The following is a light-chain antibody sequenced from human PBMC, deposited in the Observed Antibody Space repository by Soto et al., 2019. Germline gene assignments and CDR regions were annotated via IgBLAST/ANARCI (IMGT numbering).Light chain of an antibody. CDR3: QQYKSYSWT. Sequence: DIQMTQSPFTLSASVGDRVTLTCRASQSIGTWLAWYQQKPRKAPKLLIYKASSLESGVPSRVSGSGSGTEFTLTISSLQPDDFATYYCQQYKSYSWTFGQGTKVEIK. J-gene: IGKJ1*01. CDR1: QSIGTW. V-gene: IGKV1-5*03. CDR2: KAS.